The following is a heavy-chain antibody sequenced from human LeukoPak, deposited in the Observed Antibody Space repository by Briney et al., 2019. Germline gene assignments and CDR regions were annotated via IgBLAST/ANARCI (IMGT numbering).Heavy chain of an antibody. D-gene: IGHD6-13*01. V-gene: IGHV3-7*01. CDR3: ASADIAAWAFDI. CDR2: IKQDGSEK. CDR1: GFTFSSYA. J-gene: IGHJ3*02. Sequence: GGSLRLSCAASGFTFSSYAMSWVRQAPGKGLEWVANIKQDGSEKYYVDSVKGRFTISRDNAKNSLYLQMNSLRAEDTAVYYCASADIAAWAFDIWGQGTMVTVSS.